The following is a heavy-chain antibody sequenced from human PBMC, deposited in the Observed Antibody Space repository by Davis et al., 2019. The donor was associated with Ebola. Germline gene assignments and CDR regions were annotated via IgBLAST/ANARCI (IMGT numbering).Heavy chain of an antibody. D-gene: IGHD2-2*01. CDR2: IYYSGST. J-gene: IGHJ6*03. CDR3: ASIVVVPELVYYYYMDV. Sequence: PSETLSLTCTVSGGSISSGGYYWSWIRQHPGKGLEWIGYIYYSGSTNYNPSLKSRVTMSVDTSKNQFSLKLSSVTAADTAVYYCASIVVVPELVYYYYMDVWGKGTTVTVSS. CDR1: GGSISSGGYY. V-gene: IGHV4-61*08.